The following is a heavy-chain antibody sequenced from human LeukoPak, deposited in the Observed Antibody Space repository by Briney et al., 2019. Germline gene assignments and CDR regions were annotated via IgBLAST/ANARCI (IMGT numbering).Heavy chain of an antibody. J-gene: IGHJ6*02. D-gene: IGHD6-13*01. V-gene: IGHV3-7*01. CDR3: ARVNSYSSSWYIAYGMDV. Sequence: PGGSLRLSCAASGFTFSTYWMSWVRQAPGKGLEWVANINQDGSEQYYVDSVKGRFTFSRDNAQNSLYLQMNSLRAEDTAVYYCARVNSYSSSWYIAYGMDVWGQGTTVTVSS. CDR1: GFTFSTYW. CDR2: INQDGSEQ.